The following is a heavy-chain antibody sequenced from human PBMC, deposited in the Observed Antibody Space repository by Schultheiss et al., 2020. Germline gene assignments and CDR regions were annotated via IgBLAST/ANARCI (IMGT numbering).Heavy chain of an antibody. CDR2: ISYDGSNK. D-gene: IGHD1-20*01. Sequence: GGSLRLSCAASGFTFSSYAMHWVRQAPGKGLEWVAVISYDGSNKYYADSVKGRFTISRDNSKNTLYLQMNSLRAEDTAVYYCARVHNWNYFDYWGRNPGHRLL. CDR3: ARVHNWNYFDY. V-gene: IGHV3-30-3*01. J-gene: IGHJ4*01. CDR1: GFTFSSYA.